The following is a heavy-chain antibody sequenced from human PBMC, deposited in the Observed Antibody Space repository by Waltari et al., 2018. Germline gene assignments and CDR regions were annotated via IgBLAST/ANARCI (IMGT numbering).Heavy chain of an antibody. CDR2: TWYDGSNK. CDR1: GFTFSSHG. Sequence: QVQLVESGGDVVQPGRSLRLSCAASGFTFSSHGIHWVRQAPGKGLEWVAVTWYDGSNKYYADSVKGRFTISGDHSKNTLYLQMNSLRAEDTAVYYCAREIYGDYYYYGMDVWGQGTTVTVSS. V-gene: IGHV3-33*01. J-gene: IGHJ6*02. CDR3: AREIYGDYYYYGMDV. D-gene: IGHD4-17*01.